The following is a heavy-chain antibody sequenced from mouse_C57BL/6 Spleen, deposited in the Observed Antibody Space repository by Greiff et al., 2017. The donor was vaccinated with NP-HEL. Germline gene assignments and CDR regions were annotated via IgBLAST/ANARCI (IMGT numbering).Heavy chain of an antibody. CDR2: ISSGGSYT. J-gene: IGHJ1*03. D-gene: IGHD1-1*01. CDR1: GFTFSSYG. Sequence: EVKVVESGGDLVKPGGSLKLSCAASGFTFSSYGMSWVRQTPDKRLEWVATISSGGSYTYYPDSVQGRFTISRDNAKNTLYLQMSSLKSEDTAMYYCARHGSSVYWYFDVWGTGTTVTVSS. CDR3: ARHGSSVYWYFDV. V-gene: IGHV5-6*01.